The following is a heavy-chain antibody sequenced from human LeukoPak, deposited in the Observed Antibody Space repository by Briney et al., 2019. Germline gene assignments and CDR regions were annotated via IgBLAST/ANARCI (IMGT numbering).Heavy chain of an antibody. V-gene: IGHV4-4*07. CDR1: GGSIGSYY. CDR3: ARDNYDFWSGSPFDY. D-gene: IGHD3-3*01. J-gene: IGHJ4*02. Sequence: SETLSLTCTVSGGSIGSYYWSWIRQPAGKGLEWIGRIYTSGSTNYNPSLKSRVTMSVDTSKNQFSLKLSSVTAADTAVYYCARDNYDFWSGSPFDYWGQGTLVTVSS. CDR2: IYTSGST.